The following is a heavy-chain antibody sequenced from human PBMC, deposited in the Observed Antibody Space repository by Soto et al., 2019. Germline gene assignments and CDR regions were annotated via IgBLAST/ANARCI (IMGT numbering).Heavy chain of an antibody. CDR1: RFAFSSYS. CDR2: INSVASYV. V-gene: IGHV3-21*01. Sequence: PLVESGGGLVKPGGSLRVSCVASRFAFSSYSMHWVRQAPMKGLEWVASINSVASYVYYADSVEGRFTISRDNAKNSVYLQMNSLRAEDTAVYYCTRDRSSFMRGRIRGPYGGLDVWGQGTTVLVS. D-gene: IGHD3-10*01. CDR3: TRDRSSFMRGRIRGPYGGLDV. J-gene: IGHJ6*02.